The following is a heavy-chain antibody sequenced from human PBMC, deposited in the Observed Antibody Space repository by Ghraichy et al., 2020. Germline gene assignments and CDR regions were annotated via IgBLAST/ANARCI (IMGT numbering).Heavy chain of an antibody. CDR2: ISYDGSNK. Sequence: GESLNISCAASGFTFSSYAMHWVRQAPGKGLEWVAVISYDGSNKYYADSVKGRFTISRDNSKNTLYLQMNSLRAEDTAVYYCARDPDSSSWAFGYWGQGTLVTVSS. CDR1: GFTFSSYA. J-gene: IGHJ4*02. D-gene: IGHD6-13*01. V-gene: IGHV3-30*04. CDR3: ARDPDSSSWAFGY.